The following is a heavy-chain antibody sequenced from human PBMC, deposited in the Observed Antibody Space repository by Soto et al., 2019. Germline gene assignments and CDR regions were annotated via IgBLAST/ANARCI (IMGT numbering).Heavy chain of an antibody. J-gene: IGHJ6*02. D-gene: IGHD1-1*01. CDR2: IIPILDIA. CDR1: GGTFSSYT. CDR3: ARVRDDHYYTMDV. Sequence: QVQLVQSGAEVKKPGSSVKVSCKASGGTFSSYTLNWVRQARGHGLEWMGRIIPILDIADYAQKLQGRVTITADKSTNTAYMELSNLRSEDTAVYYCARVRDDHYYTMDVWGQGTTVTVSS. V-gene: IGHV1-69*02.